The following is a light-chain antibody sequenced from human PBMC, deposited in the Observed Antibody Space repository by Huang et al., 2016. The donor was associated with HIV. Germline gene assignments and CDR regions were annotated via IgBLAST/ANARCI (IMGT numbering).Light chain of an antibody. CDR2: DAS. CDR3: QQYNNWPRT. V-gene: IGKV3-15*01. J-gene: IGKJ2*01. Sequence: ERVLTQSPVTLSASPGEGATLSCRASQGGSSNLAWYQQKPGQAPRLLIHDASTRASDIPARFSGSGSDIEFTRTISSLQSEESAVYYWQQYNNWPRTFGQGTKLEIK. CDR1: QGGSSN.